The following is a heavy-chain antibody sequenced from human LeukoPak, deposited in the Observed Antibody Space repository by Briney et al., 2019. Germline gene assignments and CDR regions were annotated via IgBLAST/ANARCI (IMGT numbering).Heavy chain of an antibody. D-gene: IGHD4-17*01. CDR2: IYSGGST. V-gene: IGHV3-53*01. Sequence: GGSLRLSCAASGFTVSSNYMSWVRQAPGKGLEWVSVIYSGGSTYYADSVKGRFTISRDNSKNTLFLQMNSLRAEDTAVYYCARGPEDYGLDYWGQGTLVTVSS. CDR1: GFTVSSNY. CDR3: ARGPEDYGLDY. J-gene: IGHJ4*02.